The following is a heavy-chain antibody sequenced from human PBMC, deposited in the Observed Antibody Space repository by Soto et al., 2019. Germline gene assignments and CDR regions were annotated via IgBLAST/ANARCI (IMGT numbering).Heavy chain of an antibody. CDR2: INPNSGGT. D-gene: IGHD3-9*01. CDR1: GYTFTGYY. J-gene: IGHJ6*02. CDR3: ARAPVLRYFDWPPVDYYGMDV. Sequence: GASVKVSCKASGYTFTGYYMHWVRQAPGQGLEWMGWINPNSGGTNYAQKFQGWVTMTRDTSISTAYMELSRLRSDDTAVYYCARAPVLRYFDWPPVDYYGMDVWGQGTTVTVSS. V-gene: IGHV1-2*04.